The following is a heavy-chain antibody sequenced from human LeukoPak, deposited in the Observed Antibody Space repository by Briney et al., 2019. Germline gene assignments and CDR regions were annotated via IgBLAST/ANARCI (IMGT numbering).Heavy chain of an antibody. V-gene: IGHV4-4*07. CDR2: IYTSGST. Sequence: SETLSLTCTVSGGSISSYYWSWIRQPAGKGLEWIGRIYTSGSTNYNPSLKSRVTISVDKSKNQFSLKLSSVTAADTAVYYCARVLSSWQFDYWGQGTQVTVSS. CDR1: GGSISSYY. D-gene: IGHD6-13*01. J-gene: IGHJ4*02. CDR3: ARVLSSWQFDY.